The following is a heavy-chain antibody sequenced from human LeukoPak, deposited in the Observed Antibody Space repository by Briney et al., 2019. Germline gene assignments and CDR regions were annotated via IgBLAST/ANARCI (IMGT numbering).Heavy chain of an antibody. V-gene: IGHV6-1*01. CDR3: ARGVRTIAAAGRYFDY. Sequence: SQTLSLTCAISGDSVSSNSAAWNWIRQSPSRGLEWLGRTYYRSKWYNDYAVSVKSRITINPDTSKNQFSLQLNSVTPEDTAVYCCARGVRTIAAAGRYFDYWGQGTLVTVSS. CDR2: TYYRSKWYN. CDR1: GDSVSSNSAA. J-gene: IGHJ4*02. D-gene: IGHD6-13*01.